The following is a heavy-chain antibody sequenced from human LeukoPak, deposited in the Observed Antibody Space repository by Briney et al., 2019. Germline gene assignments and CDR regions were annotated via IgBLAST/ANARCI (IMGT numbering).Heavy chain of an antibody. Sequence: ASVKVSCKGSGYTFTSYYMHWVRQAPGQGLEWMGIINPSGGSTSYAQKFQGRVTMTRDTSTSTVYMELSSLRSEDTAVYYCVAWEEGIAVADHMTRLFQHWGQGTLVTVSS. CDR2: INPSGGST. D-gene: IGHD6-19*01. J-gene: IGHJ1*01. CDR1: GYTFTSYY. CDR3: VAWEEGIAVADHMTRLFQH. V-gene: IGHV1-46*01.